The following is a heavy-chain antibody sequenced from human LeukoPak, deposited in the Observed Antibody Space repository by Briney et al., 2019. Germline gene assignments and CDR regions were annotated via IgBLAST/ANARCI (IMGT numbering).Heavy chain of an antibody. V-gene: IGHV3-7*03. CDR3: AKAAGPGVFTVIDY. D-gene: IGHD4-17*01. CDR1: GFTFSSYW. J-gene: IGHJ4*02. Sequence: PGGSLRLSCAASGFTFSSYWMSWVRQAPGKGLEWVANIKQDGSEKYYVDSVKGRFTISRDNAKNSLYLQMNSLRAEDTALYYCAKAAGPGVFTVIDYWGQGTLVTVSS. CDR2: IKQDGSEK.